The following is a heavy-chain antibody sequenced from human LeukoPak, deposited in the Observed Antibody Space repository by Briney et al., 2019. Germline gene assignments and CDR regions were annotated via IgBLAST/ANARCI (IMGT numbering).Heavy chain of an antibody. CDR3: ARHSSYYDCSGYHEFDY. Sequence: GESLKISCKGSGYSFTSYWIGWVRQMPGKGLEWMGIIYPGDSDTRYSPSFQGQVTISADKSISTAYLQWSSLKASDTAMYYCARHSSYYDCSGYHEFDYWGQGTLVTVSS. D-gene: IGHD3-22*01. V-gene: IGHV5-51*01. J-gene: IGHJ4*02. CDR2: IYPGDSDT. CDR1: GYSFTSYW.